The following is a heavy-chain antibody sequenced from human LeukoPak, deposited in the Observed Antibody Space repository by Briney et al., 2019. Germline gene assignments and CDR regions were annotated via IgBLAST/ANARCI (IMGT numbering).Heavy chain of an antibody. Sequence: GGSLRLSCAASGFTFSSYSMNWVRQAPGKGLEWVSSISSSSSYIYYADSVKGRFTISRDNAKNSLYLQMNSLRAEDTAVYYCARFMMAAGMFDPWGQGTLVTVSS. D-gene: IGHD6-13*01. J-gene: IGHJ5*02. CDR1: GFTFSSYS. V-gene: IGHV3-21*01. CDR3: ARFMMAAGMFDP. CDR2: ISSSSSYI.